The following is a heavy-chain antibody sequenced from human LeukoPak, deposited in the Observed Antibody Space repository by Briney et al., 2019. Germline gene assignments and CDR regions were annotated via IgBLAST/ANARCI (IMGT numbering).Heavy chain of an antibody. J-gene: IGHJ5*02. CDR3: ARHVDGRNWFDP. D-gene: IGHD5-12*01. CDR2: IYYSGST. Sequence: SETLSLTCSVFGGSISSSSYYWGWIRQPPGKGLEWIGSIYYSGSTYYNPSLKSRVTISIDTSKNQFSLKLSSVTAADTAVYYCARHVDGRNWFDPWGQGTLVTVSS. CDR1: GGSISSSSYY. V-gene: IGHV4-39*01.